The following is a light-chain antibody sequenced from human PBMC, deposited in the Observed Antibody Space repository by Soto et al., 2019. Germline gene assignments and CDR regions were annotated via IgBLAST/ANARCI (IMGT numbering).Light chain of an antibody. V-gene: IGLV2-14*01. CDR2: AVT. J-gene: IGLJ1*01. Sequence: QSVLTQPASVSGSPGQSITISCTGTSSDVGGYNYVSWYQQHPGKAPKLMIYAVTDRPSGVSSRFSGSKSGNTASLTISGLQAEDEADSYCSSYTRSSTLFGTGTKLTVL. CDR1: SSDVGGYNY. CDR3: SSYTRSSTL.